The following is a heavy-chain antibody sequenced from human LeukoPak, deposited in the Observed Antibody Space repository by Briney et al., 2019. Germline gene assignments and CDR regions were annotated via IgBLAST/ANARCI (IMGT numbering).Heavy chain of an antibody. CDR2: IKQDGSEK. CDR1: GFTFSSYS. V-gene: IGHV3-7*01. D-gene: IGHD3-3*01. Sequence: EGSLRLSCAASGFTFSSYSMNWVRQAPGKGLEWVANIKQDGSEKYYVDSVKGRFTISRDNAKNSLYLQMNSLRAEDTAVYYCARGPHISKSDFWMGLDYYYMDVWGKGTTVTVSS. J-gene: IGHJ6*03. CDR3: ARGPHISKSDFWMGLDYYYMDV.